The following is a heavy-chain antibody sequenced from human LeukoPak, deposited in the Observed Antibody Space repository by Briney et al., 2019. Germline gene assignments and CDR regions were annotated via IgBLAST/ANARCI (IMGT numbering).Heavy chain of an antibody. V-gene: IGHV1-2*02. CDR2: INPRSGDT. J-gene: IGHJ3*01. CDR1: GYTFTGYH. Sequence: ASVTVSCKASGYTFTGYHLHWMRQAPGQGLEWMGWINPRSGDTKSVQWFQGRVTMTRDTSISTAYMELSRLRSDDTAVYYCARGGVGAGTGAFDLWGQGTMVTVSS. CDR3: ARGGVGAGTGAFDL. D-gene: IGHD6-19*01.